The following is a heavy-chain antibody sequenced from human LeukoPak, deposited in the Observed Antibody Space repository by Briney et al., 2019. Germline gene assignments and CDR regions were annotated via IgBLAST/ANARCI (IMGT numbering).Heavy chain of an antibody. CDR1: GFTFSNYW. Sequence: GGSLRLSCAASGFTFSNYWMSWVRQAPGKGLEWVANIKQDGSEKYYVDSVKGRFTISRDNAKNSLYLQMNSLRAEDTAVYYCARGGYCSGGNCYSTASIFDYWGQGTLVTVSS. D-gene: IGHD2-15*01. V-gene: IGHV3-7*01. CDR2: IKQDGSEK. J-gene: IGHJ4*02. CDR3: ARGGYCSGGNCYSTASIFDY.